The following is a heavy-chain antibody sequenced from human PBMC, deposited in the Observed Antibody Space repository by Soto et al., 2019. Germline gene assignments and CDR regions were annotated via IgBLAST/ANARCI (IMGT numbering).Heavy chain of an antibody. Sequence: QVQLQESGPGLVKPSETLSLTCTVSGGSISSYYWSWIRQPPGKGLEWIGYIYYTGTTKYNPSLTSRVTISVETSNNQFSLNLSSVTAADTAVYYCARLGGYYPAFDSWGQGTLVTVSA. D-gene: IGHD3-22*01. J-gene: IGHJ4*02. CDR2: IYYTGTT. CDR1: GGSISSYY. V-gene: IGHV4-59*08. CDR3: ARLGGYYPAFDS.